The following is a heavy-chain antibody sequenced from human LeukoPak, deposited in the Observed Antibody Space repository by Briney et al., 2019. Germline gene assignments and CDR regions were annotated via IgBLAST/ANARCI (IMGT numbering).Heavy chain of an antibody. Sequence: GGSLRLSCAASGFTFSSYGMHWVRQAPGKGLEWVAFIRYDGSNKYYADSVKGRFTISRDNAKNSLYLQTNSLRAEDTAVYYCARDIQPYCSGGSCALDYWGQGTLVTVSS. CDR2: IRYDGSNK. CDR3: ARDIQPYCSGGSCALDY. J-gene: IGHJ4*02. V-gene: IGHV3-30*02. CDR1: GFTFSSYG. D-gene: IGHD2-15*01.